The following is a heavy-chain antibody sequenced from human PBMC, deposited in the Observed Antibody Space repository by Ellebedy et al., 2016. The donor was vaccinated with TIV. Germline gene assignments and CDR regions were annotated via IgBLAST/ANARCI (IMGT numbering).Heavy chain of an antibody. CDR1: GYTFTSYD. Sequence: AASVKVSCKASGYTFTSYDINWVRQATGQGLEWMGWMNHDSGNTAYAQKFQGRVSMTRNTSISPAYLELSNLRSDDTAVYYCAKWRWWQSEFDFWGQGTLVTVSS. J-gene: IGHJ4*02. V-gene: IGHV1-8*01. CDR3: AKWRWWQSEFDF. CDR2: MNHDSGNT. D-gene: IGHD5-12*01.